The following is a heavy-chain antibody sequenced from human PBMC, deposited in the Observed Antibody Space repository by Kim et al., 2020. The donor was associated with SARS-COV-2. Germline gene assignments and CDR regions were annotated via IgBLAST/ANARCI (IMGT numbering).Heavy chain of an antibody. CDR2: IYYSGST. CDR1: GGSISSYY. J-gene: IGHJ3*02. D-gene: IGHD1-26*01. V-gene: IGHV4-59*01. CDR3: ARSPPFVGAITGDAFDI. Sequence: SETLSLTCTVSGGSISSYYWSWIRQPPGKGLEWIGYIYYSGSTNYNPSLKSRVTISVDTSKNHFYLKLSSVTAADTTVFYCARSPPFVGAITGDAFDIWGQGTMVTVSS.